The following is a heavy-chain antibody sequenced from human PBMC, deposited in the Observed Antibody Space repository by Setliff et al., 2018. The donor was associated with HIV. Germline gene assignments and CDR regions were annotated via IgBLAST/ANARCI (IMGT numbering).Heavy chain of an antibody. Sequence: GGSLRLSCAASGFTFRLYGMHWVRRAPGKGLEWVASIEFDGSEKNHVDSAKGRFTISRDNARNLVYLQMNSLKGDDTAVYYCARDVAVAATEFWGQGIQVTVSS. J-gene: IGHJ4*02. V-gene: IGHV3-7*03. CDR2: IEFDGSEK. CDR1: GFTFRLYG. CDR3: ARDVAVAATEF. D-gene: IGHD6-19*01.